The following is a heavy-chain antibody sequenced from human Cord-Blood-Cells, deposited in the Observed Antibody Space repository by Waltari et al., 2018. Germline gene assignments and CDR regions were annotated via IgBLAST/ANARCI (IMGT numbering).Heavy chain of an antibody. D-gene: IGHD3-9*01. CDR3: ARLDYDILTGYYDY. Sequence: QAQPVQSGSELKKPGASVKVSCKALGYTLTHYAMNWVRQAPGQGLEWMGWINTNTWKPTYAQGFTGRFVFSLDTSVSTAYLQSSSLRAEDTAVYYCARLDYDILTGYYDYWGQGTLVTVSS. V-gene: IGHV7-4-1*02. CDR2: INTNTWKP. J-gene: IGHJ4*02. CDR1: GYTLTHYA.